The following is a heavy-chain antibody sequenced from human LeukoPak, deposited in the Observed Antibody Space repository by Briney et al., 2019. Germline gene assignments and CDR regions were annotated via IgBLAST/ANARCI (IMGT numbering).Heavy chain of an antibody. D-gene: IGHD6-25*01. CDR2: ISTVSTYT. J-gene: IGHJ6*03. CDR3: ARDGSGFYLYNYMDV. V-gene: IGHV3-21*06. CDR1: GFTFTDYS. Sequence: GGSLRLSCAPSGFTFTDYSMNWVRPAPGKGLEWVASISTVSTYTFYADSVKGRFSISRDNVRNLLYLQMSSLGAEDTAVYYCARDGSGFYLYNYMDVWGKGTTATVSS.